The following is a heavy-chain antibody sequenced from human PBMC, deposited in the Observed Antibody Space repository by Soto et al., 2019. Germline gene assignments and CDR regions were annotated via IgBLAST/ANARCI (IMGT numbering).Heavy chain of an antibody. CDR2: IIPIFGTA. Sequence: GASVKVSCKASGGTFSSYAISWVRQAPGQGLEWMGGIIPIFGTANYAQKFQGRVTITADESTSTAYMELSSLRSEDTAVYYCARDPYIVGATRLGDAFDIWGQGTMVTVSS. CDR1: GGTFSSYA. V-gene: IGHV1-69*13. CDR3: ARDPYIVGATRLGDAFDI. J-gene: IGHJ3*02. D-gene: IGHD1-26*01.